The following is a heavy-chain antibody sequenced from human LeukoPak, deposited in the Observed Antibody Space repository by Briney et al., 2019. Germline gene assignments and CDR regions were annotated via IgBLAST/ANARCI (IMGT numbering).Heavy chain of an antibody. CDR3: ARGASNYYDSSGDTDY. Sequence: ASVKASCKASGYTFTSYDINWVRQATGQGLEWMGWMNPNSGNTGYAQKFQGRVTMTRNTSISTAYMELSSLRSEDTAVYYCARGASNYYDSSGDTDYWGQGTLVTVSS. V-gene: IGHV1-8*01. J-gene: IGHJ4*02. CDR1: GYTFTSYD. CDR2: MNPNSGNT. D-gene: IGHD3-22*01.